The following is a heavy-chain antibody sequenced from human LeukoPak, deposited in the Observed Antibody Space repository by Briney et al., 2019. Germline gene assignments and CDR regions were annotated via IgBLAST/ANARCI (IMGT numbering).Heavy chain of an antibody. J-gene: IGHJ3*02. Sequence: SETLSLTCAVYGGSFSGYYWSWIRQPPGKGLEWIGEINHSGSTNYNPSLKSRVTISVDTSKNQFSLKLSSVTAADTAVYYCARRYDSSGYYWGDASDIWGQGTMVTVSS. CDR1: GGSFSGYY. CDR2: INHSGST. V-gene: IGHV4-34*01. CDR3: ARRYDSSGYYWGDASDI. D-gene: IGHD3-22*01.